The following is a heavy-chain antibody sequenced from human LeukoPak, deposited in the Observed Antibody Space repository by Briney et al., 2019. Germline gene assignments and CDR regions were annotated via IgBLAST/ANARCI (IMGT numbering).Heavy chain of an antibody. D-gene: IGHD3-3*01. V-gene: IGHV1-69*04. J-gene: IGHJ4*02. Sequence: SVKVSCKASGGTFSSYVIDWVRQAPGQGLEWMGRIIPIVGIPIYAQKFQGRVTITRNTSISTAYMELSSLRSEDTAVYYCARGQTIFGVVMFDYWGQGSLVTVSS. CDR3: ARGQTIFGVVMFDY. CDR1: GGTFSSYV. CDR2: IIPIVGIP.